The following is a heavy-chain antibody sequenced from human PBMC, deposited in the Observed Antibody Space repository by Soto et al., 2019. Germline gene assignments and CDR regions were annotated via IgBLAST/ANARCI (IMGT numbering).Heavy chain of an antibody. Sequence: ASVKVSCKASGYTFTSYGISWVRQAPGQGLEWMGWISAYNGNTNYAQKLQGRVTMTTDTSTSTAYMELRSLRSDDTAVYYCARDGLTEVEATSGDWFDPWGQGTLVTVSS. D-gene: IGHD1-26*01. CDR1: GYTFTSYG. J-gene: IGHJ5*02. V-gene: IGHV1-18*01. CDR3: ARDGLTEVEATSGDWFDP. CDR2: ISAYNGNT.